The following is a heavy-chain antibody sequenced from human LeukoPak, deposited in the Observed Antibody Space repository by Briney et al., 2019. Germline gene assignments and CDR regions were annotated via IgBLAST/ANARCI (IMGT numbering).Heavy chain of an antibody. D-gene: IGHD2-15*01. CDR1: GYTFTGYY. V-gene: IGHV1-2*02. CDR3: ARTFVVYCSGGSCSSASHFDY. J-gene: IGHJ4*02. Sequence: ASVKVSCKACGYTFTGYYMHWVRQAPGQGLEWMGWINPNSGDTNYAQKFQGRVTMTRDTSISTAYMELSRLRSDDTAVYYCARTFVVYCSGGSCSSASHFDYWGQGTLVTVSS. CDR2: INPNSGDT.